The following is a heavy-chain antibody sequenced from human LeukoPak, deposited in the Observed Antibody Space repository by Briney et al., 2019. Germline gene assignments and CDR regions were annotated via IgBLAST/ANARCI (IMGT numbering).Heavy chain of an antibody. CDR1: GFTFSSYS. J-gene: IGHJ4*02. CDR2: ISTSSIYI. V-gene: IGHV3-21*01. D-gene: IGHD1-26*01. CDR3: TRDEEGASREFDY. Sequence: GGSLRLSCAASGFTFSSYSMNWVRQAPGKGLEWVSSISTSSIYIYYADSVKGRFTISRDNAKNSLYLQMNSLRVEDTAVYYCTRDEEGASREFDYWGQGALVTVSS.